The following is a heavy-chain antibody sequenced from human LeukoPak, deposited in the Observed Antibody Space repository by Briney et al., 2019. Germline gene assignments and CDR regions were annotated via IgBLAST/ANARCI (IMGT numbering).Heavy chain of an antibody. CDR2: IKQDGSEK. CDR3: ARDLVYCSGGSCY. V-gene: IGHV3-7*01. CDR1: GFTFSTYW. Sequence: SGGSLRLSCAASGFTFSTYWMSWVRQAPGKGLEWVANIKQDGSEKYYVDSVKGRFTISRDNAKNSLYLQMNTLRPEDTAVYYCARDLVYCSGGSCYWGQGTLVTVSS. J-gene: IGHJ4*02. D-gene: IGHD2-15*01.